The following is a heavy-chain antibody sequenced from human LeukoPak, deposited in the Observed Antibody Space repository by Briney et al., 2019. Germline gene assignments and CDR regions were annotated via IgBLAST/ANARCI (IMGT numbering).Heavy chain of an antibody. V-gene: IGHV3-23*01. J-gene: IGHJ6*03. CDR1: GFTFSSHG. Sequence: GGSLRLSCAASGFTFSSHGMNWVRQAPGKGLEWVSGISPSGDILYYADSVKGQFTISRDNSKNTLYLQMNSLRAEDTAVYYCARSVYYGSGRYYYYYMDVWGKGTTVTISS. CDR3: ARSVYYGSGRYYYYYMDV. D-gene: IGHD3-10*01. CDR2: ISPSGDIL.